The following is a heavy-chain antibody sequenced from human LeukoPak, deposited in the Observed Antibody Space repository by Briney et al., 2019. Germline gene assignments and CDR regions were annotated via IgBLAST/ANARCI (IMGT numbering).Heavy chain of an antibody. CDR1: GGSISSSSYY. CDR3: ARARIVGAYFDY. CDR2: IYYSGST. D-gene: IGHD1-26*01. Sequence: SETLSLTXTVSGGSISSSSYYWGWIRQPPGKGLEWIGSIYYSGSTYYNPSLKSRVTISVDTSKNQFSLKLSSVTAADTAVYYCARARIVGAYFDYWGQGTLVTVSS. V-gene: IGHV4-39*07. J-gene: IGHJ4*02.